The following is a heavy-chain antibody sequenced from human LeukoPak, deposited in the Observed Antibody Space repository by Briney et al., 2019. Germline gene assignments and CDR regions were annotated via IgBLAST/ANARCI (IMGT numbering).Heavy chain of an antibody. D-gene: IGHD6-13*01. CDR2: IYYSGST. J-gene: IGHJ5*02. Sequence: SETLSLTCTVSGGSISSYYWSWIRQPPGKGLEWIGYIYYSGSTNYKPSLKSRVTTSVDTSKNQLSLKLSSVTAADTAVYYCARGAAGTGVWFDPWGQGTLVTVSS. CDR1: GGSISSYY. V-gene: IGHV4-59*01. CDR3: ARGAAGTGVWFDP.